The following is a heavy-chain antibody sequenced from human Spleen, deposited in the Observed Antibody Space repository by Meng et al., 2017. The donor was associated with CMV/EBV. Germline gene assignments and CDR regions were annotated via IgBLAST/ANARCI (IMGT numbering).Heavy chain of an antibody. CDR1: GDSIISSRYY. CDR3: ARFALAFDI. Sequence: SETLSLTCTVSGDSIISSRYYWGWIRQTPGKGLEWVGSGYYSGSTYYNPSLKSRGTVSVDTSKNQFSLKLRSVTAADTAVYYCARFALAFDIWGQGTMVTVSS. J-gene: IGHJ3*02. CDR2: GYYSGST. V-gene: IGHV4-39*07.